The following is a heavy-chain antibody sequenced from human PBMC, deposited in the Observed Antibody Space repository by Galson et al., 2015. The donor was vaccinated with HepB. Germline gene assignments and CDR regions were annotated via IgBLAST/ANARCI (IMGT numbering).Heavy chain of an antibody. V-gene: IGHV1-3*01. Sequence: SVKVSCKASGYTFTTYAIHWVRQAPGQRLEWMGWINAGNGNTKYSQKFQGRVTITRDTSASTAYMDLSSLRSEDTAVYYCAKVNGGPAYSNYALDYWGQGTLVTVSS. CDR1: GYTFTTYA. D-gene: IGHD4-11*01. CDR2: INAGNGNT. CDR3: AKVNGGPAYSNYALDY. J-gene: IGHJ4*02.